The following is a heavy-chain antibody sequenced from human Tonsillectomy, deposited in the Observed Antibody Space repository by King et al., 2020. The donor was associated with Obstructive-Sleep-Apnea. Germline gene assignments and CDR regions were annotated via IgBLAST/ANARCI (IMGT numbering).Heavy chain of an antibody. CDR2: ISYHGGS. CDR3: ARHGGLEKGIDYYGMDV. D-gene: IGHD4-23*01. J-gene: IGHJ6*02. Sequence: QLQESGPGLVKPSETLSLTCTVSGDSISYDYWSWVRQTPGKGWEWIGYISYHGGSYYNPSLKSRATIAVDTSRNHLSLNLDSVTVADTALYYCARHGGLEKGIDYYGMDVWGQGTTVTVSS. CDR1: GDSISYDY. V-gene: IGHV4-59*08.